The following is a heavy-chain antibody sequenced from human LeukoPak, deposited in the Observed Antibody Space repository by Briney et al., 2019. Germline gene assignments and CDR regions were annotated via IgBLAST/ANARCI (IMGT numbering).Heavy chain of an antibody. CDR1: GFIFSNYA. J-gene: IGHJ3*02. Sequence: GGSLRLSCTASGFIFSNYAMSWVRQAPGKGLEWVANIKQDGSEKYYVDSVKGRFTISRDNAKNSLYLQMNSLRAEDTAVYYCARDAYYYDSSGYFSAFDIWGQGTMVTVSS. D-gene: IGHD3-22*01. CDR3: ARDAYYYDSSGYFSAFDI. CDR2: IKQDGSEK. V-gene: IGHV3-7*01.